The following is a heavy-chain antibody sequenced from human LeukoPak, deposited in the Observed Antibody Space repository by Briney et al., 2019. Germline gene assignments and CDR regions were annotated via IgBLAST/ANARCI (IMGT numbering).Heavy chain of an antibody. J-gene: IGHJ3*02. D-gene: IGHD6-13*01. CDR1: GFTFSSYS. CDR3: ARDLSSSWYQGDAFDI. CDR2: ISSRSSTI. Sequence: GGSLRLSCAASGFTFSSYSMNWVRQAPGKGLAWVSYISSRSSTIYYADSVKGRFTISRDNAKNSLYLQMSSLRAEDTAVYYCARDLSSSWYQGDAFDIWGQGTMVTVSS. V-gene: IGHV3-48*04.